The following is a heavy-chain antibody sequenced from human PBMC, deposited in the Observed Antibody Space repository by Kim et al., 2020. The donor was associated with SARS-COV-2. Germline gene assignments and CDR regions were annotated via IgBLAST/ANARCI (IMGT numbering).Heavy chain of an antibody. CDR2: ISDSGGSA. D-gene: IGHD3-22*01. CDR1: GFTFSNYI. J-gene: IGHJ4*02. Sequence: GGSLRLSCAASGFTFSNYIMSWVRQAPGKGLEWVSGISDSGGSAYYADSVRGRFTISRDNSRNTLHLQMNSLRTDDTAVYFCAKDMQSHYDSCGYNDYWGQGILVTVSS. CDR3: AKDMQSHYDSCGYNDY. V-gene: IGHV3-23*01.